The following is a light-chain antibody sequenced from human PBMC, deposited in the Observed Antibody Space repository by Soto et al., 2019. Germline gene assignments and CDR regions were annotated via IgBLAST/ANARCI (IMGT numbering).Light chain of an antibody. J-gene: IGKJ2*01. CDR1: QSVLYSSNNKNY. Sequence: DIVMTQSPDSLAVSLGERATINCKSSQSVLYSSNNKNYLAWYQQRPGQPPKLLIYWASTRESGVPDRFSGSGSGTEFTLTITSLQADDVAVYYCQQYESTPPTFGQGTKLAIK. V-gene: IGKV4-1*01. CDR2: WAS. CDR3: QQYESTPPT.